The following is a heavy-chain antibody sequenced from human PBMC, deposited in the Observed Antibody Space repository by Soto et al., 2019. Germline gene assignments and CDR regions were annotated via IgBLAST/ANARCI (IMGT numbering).Heavy chain of an antibody. CDR1: GFSVGGNY. D-gene: IGHD2-21*01. V-gene: IGHV3-53*01. J-gene: IGHJ4*02. CDR3: ARGPNSDC. Sequence: GGSLRLSCAASGFSVGGNYMSWVRQAPGKGLELVSLIYSGGNPFYADSMKDRFTLSRDNSNNMLYLQMDSLRAEDTAVYYCARGPNSDCWGQGTLVTVSS. CDR2: IYSGGNP.